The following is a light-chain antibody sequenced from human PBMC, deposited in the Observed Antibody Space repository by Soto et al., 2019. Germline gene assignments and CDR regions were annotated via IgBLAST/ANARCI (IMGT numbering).Light chain of an antibody. CDR1: SSDVGVYNY. CDR2: EVT. V-gene: IGLV2-8*01. CDR3: SSYAGSNNLI. Sequence: QSALTQPPSASGSPGQSVTVSCTGTSSDVGVYNYVSWYQQHPGKAPKLMVYEVTKRPSGVPDRFSGSKSGNTVSLTVSGLQAEDEADYYCSSYAGSNNLIFGGGTQLTVL. J-gene: IGLJ2*01.